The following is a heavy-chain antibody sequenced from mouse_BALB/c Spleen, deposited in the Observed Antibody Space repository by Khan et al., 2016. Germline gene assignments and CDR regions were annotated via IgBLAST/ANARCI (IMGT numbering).Heavy chain of an antibody. Sequence: VQLQESGAELVKPGASVKLSCQASGYTFTNYDINWVRQRPEQGLEWIGWIFPGDGSTKYTEKFKGKATLTTDKYSSTAYMQLSRLTSEDSAVYFCARNYYGSSSWFAYWGQGTLVTVSA. J-gene: IGHJ3*01. V-gene: IGHV1-85*01. CDR3: ARNYYGSSSWFAY. CDR2: IFPGDGST. D-gene: IGHD1-1*01. CDR1: GYTFTNYD.